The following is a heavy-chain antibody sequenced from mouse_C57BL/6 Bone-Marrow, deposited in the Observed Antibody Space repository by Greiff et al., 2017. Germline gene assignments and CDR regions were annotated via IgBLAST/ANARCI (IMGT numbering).Heavy chain of an antibody. J-gene: IGHJ3*01. CDR1: GYTFTSYW. CDR3: ARGAGRFAY. D-gene: IGHD3-3*01. Sequence: VQLQQPGAELVRPGSSVKLSCKASGYTFTSYWMHWVKQRPIQGLEWIGNIDPSDSDTHYNQKFKDKATLTVDKSSSTAYMQLSSLTSEDSAVYYCARGAGRFAYWGQGTLVTVSA. CDR2: IDPSDSDT. V-gene: IGHV1-52*01.